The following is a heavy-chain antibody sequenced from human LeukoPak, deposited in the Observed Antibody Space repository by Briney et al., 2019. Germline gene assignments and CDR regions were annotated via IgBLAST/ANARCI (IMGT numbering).Heavy chain of an antibody. J-gene: IGHJ4*02. CDR1: GYTFTGYY. CDR2: INPNSGGT. Sequence: ASVKVSCKASGYTFTGYYIHWVRQAPGQGLEWMGWINPNSGGTNYAQKFQGRVTMTRDTSISTAYMELSRLRSDDTAVYYCARGRRNYGSGSYYYYFDYWGQGTLVTVSS. CDR3: ARGRRNYGSGSYYYYFDY. V-gene: IGHV1-2*02. D-gene: IGHD3-10*01.